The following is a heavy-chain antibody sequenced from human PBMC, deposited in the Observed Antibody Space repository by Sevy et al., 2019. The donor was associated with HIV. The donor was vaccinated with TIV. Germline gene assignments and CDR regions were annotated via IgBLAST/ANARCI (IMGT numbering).Heavy chain of an antibody. CDR2: IIPIFGTA. V-gene: IGHV1-69*13. Sequence: ASVKVSCKASGGTFSSYAISWVRQAPGQGLEWMGGIIPIFGTANYAQKFQGRVTITADESTSTAYMELSSLRSEDTAVYYCARDERNSSPRVYYYYYGMDVWGQGTTVTVSS. J-gene: IGHJ6*02. D-gene: IGHD6-13*01. CDR3: ARDERNSSPRVYYYYYGMDV. CDR1: GGTFSSYA.